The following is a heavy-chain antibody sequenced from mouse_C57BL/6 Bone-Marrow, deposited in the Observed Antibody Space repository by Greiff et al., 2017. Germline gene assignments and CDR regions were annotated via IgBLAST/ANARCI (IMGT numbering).Heavy chain of an antibody. CDR2: IHPNSGST. CDR1: GYTFTSYW. CDR3: ARGPLGLFAY. V-gene: IGHV1-64*01. D-gene: IGHD3-3*01. J-gene: IGHJ3*01. Sequence: QVQLQQPGAELVKPGASVKLSCTASGYTFTSYWMHWVKQSPGQGLEWIGMIHPNSGSTNYNEKFKSKATLTVDKSSSTADMQLSSLTSEDSAVYYCARGPLGLFAYWGQGTLVTVSA.